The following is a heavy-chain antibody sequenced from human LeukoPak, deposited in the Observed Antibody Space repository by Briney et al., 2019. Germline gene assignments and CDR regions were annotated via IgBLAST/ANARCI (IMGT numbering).Heavy chain of an antibody. J-gene: IGHJ4*02. D-gene: IGHD1-7*01. Sequence: GGSLRLSCVASGFPFNSYIMTWVRQAPGKGLEWVSGIRGTGGRTFYAESVKGRFTISRDNSKNTLFLEMKSLRVDDTALYYCAMIGGTTGPFDAWGQGTLVTVSS. V-gene: IGHV3-23*01. CDR3: AMIGGTTGPFDA. CDR1: GFPFNSYI. CDR2: IRGTGGRT.